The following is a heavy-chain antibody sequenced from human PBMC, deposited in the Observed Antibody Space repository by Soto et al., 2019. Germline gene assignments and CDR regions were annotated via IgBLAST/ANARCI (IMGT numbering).Heavy chain of an antibody. D-gene: IGHD2-2*01. Sequence: PGGSLRLSCAASGFTFDDYAMHWVRQAPGKGLEWVSRINRNGSSISYADSVKGRFTISRDNAKNTLYLQMNSLRAEDTAVYYYARETHPIDIVVVPAALDPWGHGTLVTVSS. J-gene: IGHJ5*02. CDR3: ARETHPIDIVVVPAALDP. V-gene: IGHV3-74*01. CDR2: INRNGSSI. CDR1: GFTFDDYA.